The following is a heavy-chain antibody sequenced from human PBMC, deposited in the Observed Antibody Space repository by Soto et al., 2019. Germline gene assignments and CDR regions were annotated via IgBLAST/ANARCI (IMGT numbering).Heavy chain of an antibody. CDR1: VG. CDR2: IKSRTDGGTT. D-gene: IGHD3-16*02. V-gene: IGHV3-15*01. J-gene: IGHJ4*02. CDR3: ATDLGGYRSFDY. Sequence: VGVSWVRQKKGKGLEWVGRIKSRTDGGTTDYAAPVKGRFTISRDDSKNTLYLQMNSLKTEDTAVYYCATDLGGYRSFDYWGQGTLVTVSS.